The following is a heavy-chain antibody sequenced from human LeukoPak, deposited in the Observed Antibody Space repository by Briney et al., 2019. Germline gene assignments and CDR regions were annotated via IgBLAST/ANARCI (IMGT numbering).Heavy chain of an antibody. J-gene: IGHJ4*02. Sequence: PSETLSLTCAVYGGSFSGYYWSWIRQPPGKGLEWIGEINHSGSTNYNPSPKSRVTISVDTSKNQFSLKLSSVTAADTAVYYCARASTRITMIVVVNRRFDYWGQGTLVTVSS. CDR3: ARASTRITMIVVVNRRFDY. CDR2: INHSGST. CDR1: GGSFSGYY. V-gene: IGHV4-34*01. D-gene: IGHD3-22*01.